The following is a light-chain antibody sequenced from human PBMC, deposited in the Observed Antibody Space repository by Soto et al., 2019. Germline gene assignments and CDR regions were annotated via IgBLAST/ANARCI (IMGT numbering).Light chain of an antibody. J-gene: IGKJ4*01. V-gene: IGKV3D-15*01. CDR2: GAS. CDR3: QQYNDWPLT. Sequence: EIVMTQSPATLSVSPGERATLSCRASQSVSDNLAWYQQKPGQAPRLLIYGASTRATGIPARFSGSGSGTEFSLTITSLQSEDFAVYSCQQYNDWPLTFGGGTKVDI. CDR1: QSVSDN.